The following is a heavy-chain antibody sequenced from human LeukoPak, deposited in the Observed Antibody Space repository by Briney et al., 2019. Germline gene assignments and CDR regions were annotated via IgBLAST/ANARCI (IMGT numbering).Heavy chain of an antibody. Sequence: SVKVSCKASGYTFINYYLHWVRQAPGQGLEWMGHIDPNSGGTRFAQKFQGRVTMTRDTSTSSIYMELSSLIFDDTAVYYCARDVGYSYGGVWHKYFDSWGRGTLVTVSS. V-gene: IGHV1-2*06. CDR1: GYTFINYY. J-gene: IGHJ4*01. D-gene: IGHD5-18*01. CDR3: ARDVGYSYGGVWHKYFDS. CDR2: IDPNSGGT.